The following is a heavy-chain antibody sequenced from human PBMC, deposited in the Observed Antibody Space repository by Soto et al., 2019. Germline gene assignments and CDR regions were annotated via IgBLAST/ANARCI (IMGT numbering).Heavy chain of an antibody. J-gene: IGHJ6*02. CDR3: ARGEGGDGYKWWYYYYYYGMDV. V-gene: IGHV3-33*01. D-gene: IGHD2-15*01. CDR1: GFTFSSYG. CDR2: IWYDGSNK. Sequence: QVQLVESGGGVVQPGRSLRLSCAASGFTFSSYGMHWVRQAPGKGLEWVAVIWYDGSNKYYADSVKGRFTISRDNSKNTLYLQMNSLRAEDTAVYYCARGEGGDGYKWWYYYYYYGMDVWGQGTTVTVSS.